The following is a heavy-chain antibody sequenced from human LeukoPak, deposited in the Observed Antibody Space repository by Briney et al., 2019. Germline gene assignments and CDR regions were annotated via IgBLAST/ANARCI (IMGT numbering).Heavy chain of an antibody. V-gene: IGHV3-23*01. CDR2: ISGSGGST. J-gene: IGHJ6*02. CDR1: GFTFSSYA. Sequence: PGGSLRLSCAASGFTFSSYAMSWVRQAPGKGLEWVSAISGSGGSTYYTDSVKGRFTISRDNSKNTLYLQMNSLRAEDTAVYYCAMDPGIAALRDYYYGMDVWGQGTTVTVSS. CDR3: AMDPGIAALRDYYYGMDV. D-gene: IGHD6-13*01.